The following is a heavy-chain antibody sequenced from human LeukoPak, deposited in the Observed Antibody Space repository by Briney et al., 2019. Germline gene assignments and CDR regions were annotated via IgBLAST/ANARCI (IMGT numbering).Heavy chain of an antibody. V-gene: IGHV1-2*02. CDR2: MNPNSGGT. Sequence: ASVKVSCKASGYIFIDKYLHWVRQAPGQGLEWMGWMNPNSGGTNYAQRFQGRVTMTREKSINTAYMEMSRLTPDDTAVYYCASGVYSSNSHGDAIDIWGQGTLVSVS. J-gene: IGHJ3*02. CDR3: ASGVYSSNSHGDAIDI. D-gene: IGHD6-13*01. CDR1: GYIFIDKY.